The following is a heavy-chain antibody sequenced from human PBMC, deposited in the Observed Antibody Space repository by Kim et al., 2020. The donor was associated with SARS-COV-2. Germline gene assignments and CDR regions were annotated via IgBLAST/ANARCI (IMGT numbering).Heavy chain of an antibody. CDR2: IYYSGST. J-gene: IGHJ4*02. D-gene: IGHD3-22*01. Sequence: SETLSLTCTVSGGSISSYYWSWIRQPPGKGLEWIGYIYYSGSTNYNPSLKSRVTISVDTSKNQFSLKLSSVTAADTAVYYCARVGSSGHIDYWGQGTLVTVSS. CDR1: GGSISSYY. CDR3: ARVGSSGHIDY. V-gene: IGHV4-59*13.